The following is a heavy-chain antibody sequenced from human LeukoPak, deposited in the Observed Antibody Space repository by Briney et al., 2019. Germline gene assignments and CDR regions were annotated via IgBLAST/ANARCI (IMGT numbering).Heavy chain of an antibody. J-gene: IGHJ4*02. CDR1: GFTFSSYW. CDR2: IKQDGREK. CDR3: ARDQYYYGSGTDY. Sequence: GGSLRLSCAASGFTFSSYWMSWVRQAPGKGLEGVANIKQDGREKYYVDSVKGRFTISRDNAKNSLYLQMNSLRAEDTAVYYCARDQYYYGSGTDYWGQGTLVTVSS. D-gene: IGHD3-10*01. V-gene: IGHV3-7*01.